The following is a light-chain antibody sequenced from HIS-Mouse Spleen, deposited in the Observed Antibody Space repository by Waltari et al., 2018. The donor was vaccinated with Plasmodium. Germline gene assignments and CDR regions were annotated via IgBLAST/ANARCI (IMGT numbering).Light chain of an antibody. CDR3: QVWDSSTV. CDR2: RDS. Sequence: SYELTQPLSVSVALGQTARITCGVNNIARKNVHWYQQKPGQAPVLVIYRDSNRPSGIPERFSGSNSGNTATLTISRAQAGDEADYYCQVWDSSTVFGGGTKLTVL. J-gene: IGLJ3*02. CDR1: NIARKN. V-gene: IGLV3-9*01.